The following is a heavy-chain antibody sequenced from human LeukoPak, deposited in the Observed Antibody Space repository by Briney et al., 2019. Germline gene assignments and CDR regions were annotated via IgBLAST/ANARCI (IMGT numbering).Heavy chain of an antibody. CDR3: ARGGSYLSAFDI. V-gene: IGHV3-53*01. CDR1: GFTFSSYG. Sequence: GGSLRLSCAASGFTFSSYGMSWVRQAPGKGLEWVSIIYSGGSTFYADSVKGRFTISRDNSKNTLCLQMNSLRAEDTAVYYCARGGSYLSAFDIWGQGTMVTVSS. J-gene: IGHJ3*02. CDR2: IYSGGST. D-gene: IGHD1-26*01.